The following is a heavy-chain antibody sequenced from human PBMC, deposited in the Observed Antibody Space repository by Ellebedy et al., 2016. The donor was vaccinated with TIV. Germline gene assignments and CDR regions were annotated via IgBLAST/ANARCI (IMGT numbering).Heavy chain of an antibody. CDR1: GFTFSSYG. CDR3: VKDSENYPSSFVY. J-gene: IGHJ4*02. Sequence: GGSLRLXXAASGFTFSSYGMHWVRQAPGKGLEWVAVISYDGSNKYYADSVKGRLTISRDNSKDTLYLQMNALSAEDTAIYYCVKDSENYPSSFVYWGQGTLVTVSS. D-gene: IGHD1-26*01. CDR2: ISYDGSNK. V-gene: IGHV3-30*18.